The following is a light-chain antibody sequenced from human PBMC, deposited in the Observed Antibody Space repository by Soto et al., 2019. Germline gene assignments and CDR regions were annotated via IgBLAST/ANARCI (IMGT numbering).Light chain of an antibody. CDR2: VAS. CDR1: QSFSSSF. J-gene: IGKJ2*01. V-gene: IGKV3-20*01. Sequence: EIVLTESPGTLSLSPGERATLSFRASQSFSSSFLAWYQQKPGQAPRLLIYVASIRTTGIPDRFSGSGSGTDFTLSISRLEPEDFAVYYCHHYGSSPYSFGQGTKLEIK. CDR3: HHYGSSPYS.